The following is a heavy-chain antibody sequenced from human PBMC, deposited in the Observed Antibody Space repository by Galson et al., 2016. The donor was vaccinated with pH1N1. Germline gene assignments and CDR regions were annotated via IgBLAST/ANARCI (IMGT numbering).Heavy chain of an antibody. V-gene: IGHV3-23*01. CDR2: ISGSGGRT. Sequence: LRLSCAASGFKFDNYAMTWVRRAPGKGLQWVSAISGSGGRTYYADSVRGRFTISRDNSKNTLYVQMNSLRAEDTAIYYCAKDIKIGTANFFDAWGQGMLVTVSS. CDR3: AKDIKIGTANFFDA. J-gene: IGHJ5*02. D-gene: IGHD1-1*01. CDR1: GFKFDNYA.